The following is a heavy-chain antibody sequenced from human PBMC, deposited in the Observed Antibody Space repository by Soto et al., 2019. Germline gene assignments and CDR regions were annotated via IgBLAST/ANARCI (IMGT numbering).Heavy chain of an antibody. V-gene: IGHV1-18*04. CDR2: ISAYNGNT. D-gene: IGHD6-6*01. Sequence: ASVKVSCKASGYTFTSYGISWVRQAPGQGLEWMGWISAYNGNTNYAQKFQGRVTMTRDTSISTAYMELSRLRSDDTAVYYCARAPRIAARPPGWFDPWGQGTLVTVSS. CDR1: GYTFTSYG. CDR3: ARAPRIAARPPGWFDP. J-gene: IGHJ5*02.